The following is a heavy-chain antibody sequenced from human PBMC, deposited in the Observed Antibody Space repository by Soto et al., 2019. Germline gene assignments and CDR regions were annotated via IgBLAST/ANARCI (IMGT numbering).Heavy chain of an antibody. CDR2: INPDTGGT. D-gene: IGHD6-13*01. CDR3: AREDSRSDWFDP. CDR1: GYTFTGYY. Sequence: ASVKVSCQPSGYTFTGYYIHWVRQAPGQGLEWMGWINPDTGGTDYAQTFQGRVTITRDTSISTAYMELSRLRPDDTAVYYCAREDSRSDWFDPWGQGTLVTVSS. J-gene: IGHJ5*02. V-gene: IGHV1-2*02.